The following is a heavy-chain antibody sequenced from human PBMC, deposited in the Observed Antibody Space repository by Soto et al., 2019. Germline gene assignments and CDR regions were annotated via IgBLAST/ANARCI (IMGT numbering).Heavy chain of an antibody. CDR1: GYTFTSYD. Sequence: ASVKVSCKASGYTFTSYDINWVRQATGQGLEWMGWMNPNSGNTGYAQKFQGRVTMTRNTSISTAYMELSSLRSEDTAVYYCARGNIVVVPAAQRDYYYYYYMDVWGKGTTVTVSS. J-gene: IGHJ6*03. D-gene: IGHD2-2*01. CDR2: MNPNSGNT. V-gene: IGHV1-8*01. CDR3: ARGNIVVVPAAQRDYYYYYYMDV.